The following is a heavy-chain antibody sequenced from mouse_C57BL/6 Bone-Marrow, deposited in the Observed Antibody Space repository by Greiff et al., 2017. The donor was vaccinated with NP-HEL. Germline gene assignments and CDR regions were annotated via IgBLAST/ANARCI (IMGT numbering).Heavy chain of an antibody. J-gene: IGHJ1*03. CDR3: ARHIYYGSSYVYFDV. V-gene: IGHV5-9*01. D-gene: IGHD1-1*01. CDR1: GFTFSSYT. Sequence: EVKLMESGGGLVKPGGSLKLSCAASGFTFSSYTMSWVRQTPEKRLEWVATISGGGGNTYYPDSVKGRFTISRDNAKNTLYLQMSSLRSEDTALYYCARHIYYGSSYVYFDVWGTGTTVTVSS. CDR2: ISGGGGNT.